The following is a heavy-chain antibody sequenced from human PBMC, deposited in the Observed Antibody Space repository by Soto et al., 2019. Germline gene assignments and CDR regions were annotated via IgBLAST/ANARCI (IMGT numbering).Heavy chain of an antibody. CDR1: GFTFRKYA. J-gene: IGHJ5*02. CDR2: ISDSASTT. CDR3: AKVASSNWLNWFDP. Sequence: EVQLLESGGGLVQPGGSLRLSCAASGFTFRKYAMGWVRQAPGKRLEWVSSISDSASTTSYADSVKGRFTISRDNSKNTVYLQMHSLRVEDTAVYHCAKVASSNWLNWFDPWGQGTLVTVSS. V-gene: IGHV3-23*01. D-gene: IGHD6-13*01.